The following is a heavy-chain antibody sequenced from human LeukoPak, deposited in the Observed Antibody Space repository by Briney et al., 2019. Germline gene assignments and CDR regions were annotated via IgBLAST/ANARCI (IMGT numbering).Heavy chain of an antibody. CDR1: GYTFTGYY. V-gene: IGHV1-2*02. CDR2: INPNSGGT. Sequence: ASVKVSCKASGYTFTGYYMHWVRQAPGQGLEWMGWINPNSGGTNYAQKFQGRVTMTRDTSISTAYMELSRLRSDDTAVYYCARDPVFSGPGYYYYYMDVWGKGTTVTVSS. CDR3: ARDPVFSGPGYYYYYMDV. J-gene: IGHJ6*03. D-gene: IGHD3-9*01.